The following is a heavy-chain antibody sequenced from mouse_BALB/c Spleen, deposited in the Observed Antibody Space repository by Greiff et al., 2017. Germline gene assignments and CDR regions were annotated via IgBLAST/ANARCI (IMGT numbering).Heavy chain of an antibody. D-gene: IGHD3-2*01. V-gene: IGHV5-6-4*01. CDR1: GFTFSSYT. Sequence: EVKVVESGGGLVKPGGSLKLSCAASGFTFSSYTMSWVRQTPEKRLEWVATISSGGSYTYYPDSVKGRFTISRDNAKNTLYLQMSSLKSEDTAMYYCARQDSSGYVNYAMDYWGQGTSVTVSS. CDR3: ARQDSSGYVNYAMDY. J-gene: IGHJ4*01. CDR2: ISSGGSYT.